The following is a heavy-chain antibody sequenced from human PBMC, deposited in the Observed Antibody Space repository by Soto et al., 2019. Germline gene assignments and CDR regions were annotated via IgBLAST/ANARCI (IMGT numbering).Heavy chain of an antibody. J-gene: IGHJ3*01. CDR1: GYTFTKHY. Sequence: QVQLAQSGAEVKKPGASVKVSCQASGYTFTKHYMHWVRQAPGQGLEWMGVINPGNANPRYAQKFKCRVTVTSDTSTSTVCMELTSLTSDDTAVYYCASGSSSGSGGAGVLNVWGQGTMVTVSS. D-gene: IGHD3-10*01. CDR2: INPGNANP. V-gene: IGHV1-46*01. CDR3: ASGSSSGSGGAGVLNV.